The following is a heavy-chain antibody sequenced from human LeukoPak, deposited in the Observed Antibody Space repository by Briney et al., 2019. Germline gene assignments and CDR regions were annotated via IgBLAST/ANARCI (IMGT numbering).Heavy chain of an antibody. CDR1: GFTFSSYA. J-gene: IGHJ5*02. Sequence: GGSLRLSCAASGFTFSSYAMSWVRQAPGKGLEWVSSISSSSSYIYYADSVKGRFTISRDNAKNSLYLQMNSLRAEDTAVYYCARDMGYYDILTGYYPYNWFDPWGQGTLVTVSS. CDR2: ISSSSSYI. CDR3: ARDMGYYDILTGYYPYNWFDP. D-gene: IGHD3-9*01. V-gene: IGHV3-21*01.